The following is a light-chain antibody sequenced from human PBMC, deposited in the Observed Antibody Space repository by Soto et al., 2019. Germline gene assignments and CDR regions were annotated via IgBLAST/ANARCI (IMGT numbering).Light chain of an antibody. CDR3: QQADSFPFT. CDR2: GAS. Sequence: EIVMTQSPATLSVSPGERATLSCRASRNINRKLAWYQQKPGQAPRLLISGASTRSTGIPARFSGSGSGTEFTLTISSLQSEDFATYHCQQADSFPFTFGPGTKVDFK. J-gene: IGKJ3*01. V-gene: IGKV3-15*01. CDR1: RNINRK.